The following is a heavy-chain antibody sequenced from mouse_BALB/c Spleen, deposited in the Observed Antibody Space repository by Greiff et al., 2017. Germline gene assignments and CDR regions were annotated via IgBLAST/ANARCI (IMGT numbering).Heavy chain of an antibody. CDR2: IWGDGST. J-gene: IGHJ4*01. CDR1: GFSLTGYG. CDR3: ARSNDGYYYAMDY. D-gene: IGHD2-3*01. Sequence: QVQLQQSGPGLVAPSQSLSITCTVSGFSLTGYGVNWVRQPPGKGLEWLGMIWGDGSTDYNSALKSRLSISKDNSKSQVFLKMNSLQTDDTARYYCARSNDGYYYAMDYWGQGTSVTVSS. V-gene: IGHV2-6-7*01.